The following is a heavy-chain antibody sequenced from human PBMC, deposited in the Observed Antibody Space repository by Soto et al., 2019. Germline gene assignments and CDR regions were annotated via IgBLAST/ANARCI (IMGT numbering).Heavy chain of an antibody. CDR2: IYYSGST. Sequence: SETLSLTCSVSGGSISSVGHYWTWIRQQPGKGLEWIGYIYYSGSTDYNPSLKSRVTISVDRSKNQFSLNLSSVTAADTAIYYCARESGGYGSSTRYGLDVWGQGTTVTVPS. CDR3: ARESGGYGSSTRYGLDV. V-gene: IGHV4-31*03. J-gene: IGHJ6*02. CDR1: GGSISSVGHY. D-gene: IGHD6-25*01.